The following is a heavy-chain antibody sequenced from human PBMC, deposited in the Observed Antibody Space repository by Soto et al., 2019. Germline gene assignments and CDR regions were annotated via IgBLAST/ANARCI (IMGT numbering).Heavy chain of an antibody. J-gene: IGHJ6*03. Sequence: GGSLRLSCAASGFTFSSYAMSWVLQAPGKGLEWVSAISGSGGSTYYADSVKGRFTISRDNSKNTLYLQMNSLRAEDTAVYYCAKASGYFAFSGYMDVWGKGTTVTVSS. V-gene: IGHV3-23*01. CDR1: GFTFSSYA. CDR3: AKASGYFAFSGYMDV. CDR2: ISGSGGST. D-gene: IGHD3-3*01.